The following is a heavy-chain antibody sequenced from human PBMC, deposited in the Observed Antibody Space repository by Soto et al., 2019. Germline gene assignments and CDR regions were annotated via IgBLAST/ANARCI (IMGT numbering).Heavy chain of an antibody. V-gene: IGHV4-31*03. CDR2: IYYSGST. CDR1: GGSISSGGYY. CDR3: ARRSVVAATLFAY. J-gene: IGHJ4*02. D-gene: IGHD2-15*01. Sequence: QVQLQESGPGLVKPSQTLSLTCTVSGGSISSGGYYWSWIRQHPGKGLEWIGYIYYSGSTYYNPSLKSRVTISVHPSKNQFSLKLSPVPAADTAVYSCARRSVVAATLFAYWGQGTLVTVSS.